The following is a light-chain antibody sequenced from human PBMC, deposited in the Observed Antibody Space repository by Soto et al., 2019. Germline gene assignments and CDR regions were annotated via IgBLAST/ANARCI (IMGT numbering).Light chain of an antibody. Sequence: EIVLNQSPGTLSLNPEDRATLSCRASQNLGSGYLAWYQQKPGQAPRILIYAASSRATGIPDRFSGSGSGTDFSLTISRLEPEDSAIYYCQQYNHWPPITFGQGTLLEI. CDR1: QNLGSGY. CDR3: QQYNHWPPIT. V-gene: IGKV3-20*01. J-gene: IGKJ5*01. CDR2: AAS.